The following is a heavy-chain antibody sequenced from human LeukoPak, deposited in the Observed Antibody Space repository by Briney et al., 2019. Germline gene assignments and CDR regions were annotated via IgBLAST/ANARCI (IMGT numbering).Heavy chain of an antibody. V-gene: IGHV3-48*02. D-gene: IGHD3-10*02. CDR1: GFTLGSYS. Sequence: AGGSLTLSCAASGFTLGSYSMIWVRQAPGKGVKWVSYISRNYSNFYYADSVKVRFTKSRDNDKHSLYLQITSLREEDTSVYLCARVRVRGGGTYYFDYWGQGILVTVCS. CDR3: ARVRVRGGGTYYFDY. J-gene: IGHJ4*02. CDR2: ISRNYSNF.